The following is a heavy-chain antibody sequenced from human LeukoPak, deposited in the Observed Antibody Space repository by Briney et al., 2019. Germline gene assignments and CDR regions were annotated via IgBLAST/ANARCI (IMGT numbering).Heavy chain of an antibody. CDR1: EFDLSSHA. D-gene: IGHD4-17*01. CDR3: ANEIRPNDY. J-gene: IGHJ4*02. CDR2: ISISGSKT. V-gene: IGHV3-23*01. Sequence: GGSLRLSCAASEFDLSSHAMTWVRQAPGKGLEWVSAISISGSKTYYADSVKGRFTISRDNSKNTLYLQMNSLRAEDTAVYYCANEIRPNDYWGQGTQVTVSS.